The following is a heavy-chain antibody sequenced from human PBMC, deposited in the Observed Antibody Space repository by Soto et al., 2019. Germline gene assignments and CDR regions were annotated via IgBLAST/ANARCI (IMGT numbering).Heavy chain of an antibody. D-gene: IGHD2-2*01. CDR3: ARVPDR. CDR1: GGSVTTGSYY. Sequence: TLSLTCTVSGGSVTTGSYYWSWIRQPPGKGLEWIGEINHSGSTNYNPSLKSRVTISVDRSKNQFSLKLSSVTAADTAVYYCARVPDRWGQGTLVTVSS. CDR2: INHSGST. J-gene: IGHJ5*02. V-gene: IGHV4-61*01.